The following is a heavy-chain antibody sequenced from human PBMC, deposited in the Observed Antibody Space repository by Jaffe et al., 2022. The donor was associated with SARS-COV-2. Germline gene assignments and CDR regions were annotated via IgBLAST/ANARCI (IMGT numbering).Heavy chain of an antibody. J-gene: IGHJ4*02. CDR1: GFTFSSYA. CDR2: FGGSGGSI. CDR3: AKGLQWGYFDY. Sequence: EVQLLESGGGLVQPGGSLRLSCAASGFTFSSYAMSWVRQAPGKGLEWVSAFGGSGGSIFYADSVKGRFTISRDNSKNTLYLQMNSLRAEDTAVYYCAKGLQWGYFDYWGQGTLVTVSS. D-gene: IGHD3-16*01. V-gene: IGHV3-23*01.